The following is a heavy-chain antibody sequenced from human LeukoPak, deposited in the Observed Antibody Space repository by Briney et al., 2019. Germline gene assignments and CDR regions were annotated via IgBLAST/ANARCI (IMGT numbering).Heavy chain of an antibody. V-gene: IGHV5-51*01. CDR3: ARLATVTAPFDY. J-gene: IGHJ4*02. CDR1: GYSFTYNW. Sequence: KVGESLKISCKGSGYSFTYNWIGWVRQMPGKGLEWMGIIYPGDSDTRYRPSFQGQVTISADKSISTAYLQWSSLKASDTAMYYCARLATVTAPFDYWGQGTLVTVSS. D-gene: IGHD4-17*01. CDR2: IYPGDSDT.